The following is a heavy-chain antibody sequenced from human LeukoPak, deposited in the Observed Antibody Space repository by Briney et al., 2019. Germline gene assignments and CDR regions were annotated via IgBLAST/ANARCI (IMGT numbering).Heavy chain of an antibody. CDR3: AKGYYDFWSGYSLNYYYGMDV. D-gene: IGHD3-3*01. Sequence: GGSLRLSCAASGFAFSIYAIHWVRQAPGKGLEWVAVVSHDGSTKYYADSVKGRFTISRDNSKNTLYLQMNSLRAEDTAVYYCAKGYYDFWSGYSLNYYYGMDVWGQGTTVTVFS. J-gene: IGHJ6*02. V-gene: IGHV3-30*04. CDR2: VSHDGSTK. CDR1: GFAFSIYA.